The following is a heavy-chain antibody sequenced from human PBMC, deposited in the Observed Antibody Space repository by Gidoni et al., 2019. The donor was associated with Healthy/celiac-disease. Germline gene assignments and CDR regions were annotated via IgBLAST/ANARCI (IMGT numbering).Heavy chain of an antibody. Sequence: EVQLLESGGGLVQPGGSLRLSCAASGFPFSSYAMSWVRQAPGKGLEWVSAISGSGGSTYYADSVKGRFTISRDNSKNTLYRQMNSLRAEDTAVYYCAKHRTVTTRPPRFDPWGQGTLVTVSS. D-gene: IGHD4-17*01. V-gene: IGHV3-23*01. CDR2: ISGSGGST. CDR3: AKHRTVTTRPPRFDP. J-gene: IGHJ5*02. CDR1: GFPFSSYA.